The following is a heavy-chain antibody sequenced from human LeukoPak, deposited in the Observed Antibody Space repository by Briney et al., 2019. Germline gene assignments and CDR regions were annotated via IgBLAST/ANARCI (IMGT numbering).Heavy chain of an antibody. J-gene: IGHJ4*02. CDR1: GFTFNNYP. D-gene: IGHD3-10*01. CDR2: IGGSGGST. CDR3: AKDPRPMGSNQYGEVDY. Sequence: PGGSLRLSCAASGFTFNNYPMSWARKAPGKGLEGVSAIGGSGGSTYYADSVKGRFTISRDNSKNTLYLQMNSLRAEDTAVYYCAKDPRPMGSNQYGEVDYWGQGTLVTVFS. V-gene: IGHV3-23*01.